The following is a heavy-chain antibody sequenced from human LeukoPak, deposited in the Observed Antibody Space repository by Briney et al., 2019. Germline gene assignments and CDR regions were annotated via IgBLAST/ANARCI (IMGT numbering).Heavy chain of an antibody. CDR1: GGSFSGYY. D-gene: IGHD3-10*01. CDR2: INHSGST. J-gene: IGHJ4*02. CDR3: ARTMVRGVIIIGTGTSYYFDY. Sequence: PSETLSLTCAVYGGSFSGYYWSWIRQPPGKGLEWIGEINHSGSTNYNPSLKSRVTISVDTSKNQFSLKLSSVTAADTAVYYCARTMVRGVIIIGTGTSYYFDYWGQGTLVTVSS. V-gene: IGHV4-34*01.